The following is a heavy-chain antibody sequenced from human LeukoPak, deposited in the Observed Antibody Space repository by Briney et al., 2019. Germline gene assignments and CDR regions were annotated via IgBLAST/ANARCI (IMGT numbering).Heavy chain of an antibody. CDR1: GGSMSSFF. J-gene: IGHJ5*02. V-gene: IGHV4-59*01. D-gene: IGHD4-17*01. CDR3: ARSRGGFGDYGSWFDP. Sequence: PSETLSLTCTVSGGSMSSFFWNWIRQPPGKGLEWIGFTHNSGTTNYTPSLKSRVTMSLDTSKNQFSLKLNSVTAADTAFYYCARSRGGFGDYGSWFDPWGQGTLVIVSS. CDR2: THNSGTT.